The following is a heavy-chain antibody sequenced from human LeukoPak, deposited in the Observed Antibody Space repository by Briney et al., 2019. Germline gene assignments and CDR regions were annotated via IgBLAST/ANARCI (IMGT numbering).Heavy chain of an antibody. V-gene: IGHV4-4*02. CDR3: AREQLLGAFNI. J-gene: IGHJ3*02. Sequence: PSETLSLACAVSDGSFSTNNWWSWVRPPPGKGLEWIGEIYPTGSTSYNRSLKSRVTISLDKSKNHFSLNMSSVTAADTATYYCAREQLLGAFNIWGQGTMVTVSS. CDR1: DGSFSTNNW. D-gene: IGHD1-1*01. CDR2: IYPTGST.